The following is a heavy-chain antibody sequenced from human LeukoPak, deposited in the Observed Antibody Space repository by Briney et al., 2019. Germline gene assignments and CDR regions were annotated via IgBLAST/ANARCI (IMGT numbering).Heavy chain of an antibody. CDR2: ISGSDGST. Sequence: GGSLRLSCAASGFTFSSYAMSWVRQAPGKGLEWVSAISGSDGSTYYADSVKGRFTISRDNSKNTLYLQMNSLRAEDTAVYYCAKGAVRGVIIAPPYYFDYWGQGTLVTVSS. D-gene: IGHD3-10*01. CDR1: GFTFSSYA. J-gene: IGHJ4*02. V-gene: IGHV3-23*01. CDR3: AKGAVRGVIIAPPYYFDY.